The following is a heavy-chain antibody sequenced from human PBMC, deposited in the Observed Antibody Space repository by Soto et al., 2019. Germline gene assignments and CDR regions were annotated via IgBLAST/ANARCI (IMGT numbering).Heavy chain of an antibody. CDR1: GGSISSYY. CDR2: IYYSGST. V-gene: IGHV4-59*01. D-gene: IGHD4-17*01. CDR3: ARVVYGIPAGVDI. J-gene: IGHJ3*02. Sequence: QVQLQESGPGLVKPSETLSLTCTVSGGSISSYYWSWIRQPPGKGLEWIGYIYYSGSTNYNPSLKSRVTISVDTSKNQFSLKLSSVTAADTAVYYCARVVYGIPAGVDIWGQGTMVTVSS.